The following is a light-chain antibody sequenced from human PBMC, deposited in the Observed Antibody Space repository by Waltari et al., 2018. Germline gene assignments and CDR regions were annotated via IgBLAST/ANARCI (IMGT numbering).Light chain of an antibody. J-gene: IGKJ4*01. CDR1: ESVLYSSHNKNH. CDR3: QQYYNTPLT. V-gene: IGKV4-1*01. Sequence: DIVMTQSPESLAVSLGGRATINCKTSESVLYSSHNKNHLAWYPQKPGQPPTLLLYWASTRTSGVPERFSGSGSETDFTLTVTSLQAEDVAVYYCQQYYNTPLTFGGGTKVEIK. CDR2: WAS.